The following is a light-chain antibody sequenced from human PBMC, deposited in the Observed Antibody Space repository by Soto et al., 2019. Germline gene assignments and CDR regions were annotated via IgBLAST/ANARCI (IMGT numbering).Light chain of an antibody. CDR2: ATS. V-gene: IGKV3-20*01. CDR3: QQFGY. J-gene: IGKJ4*01. Sequence: EIVLTQSPGALSLSPGERAILSCRASQSLSSNYLAWYQQKPGQAPRLLIYATSSRATGIPDRFSARGSGTDCTLTISRLEPEDSAVYYCQQFGYFGGGTKVEIK. CDR1: QSLSSNY.